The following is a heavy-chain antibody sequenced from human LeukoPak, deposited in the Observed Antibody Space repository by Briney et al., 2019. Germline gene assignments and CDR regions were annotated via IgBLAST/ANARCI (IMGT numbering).Heavy chain of an antibody. CDR2: ISSSSSYI. CDR3: ARVPNDYGDFFDY. J-gene: IGHJ4*02. V-gene: IGHV3-21*01. Sequence: GGSLRLSCAASGFTFSSYSMNWVRQAPGKGLGWVSSISSSSSYIYYADSVKGRFTISRDNAKNSLYLQMNSLRAEDTAVYYCARVPNDYGDFFDYWGQGTLVTVSS. CDR1: GFTFSSYS. D-gene: IGHD4-17*01.